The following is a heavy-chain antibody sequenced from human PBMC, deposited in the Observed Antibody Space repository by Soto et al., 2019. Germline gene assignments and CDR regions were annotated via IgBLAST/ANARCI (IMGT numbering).Heavy chain of an antibody. J-gene: IGHJ4*02. V-gene: IGHV3-7*01. D-gene: IGHD5-18*01. CDR2: IHGDGGKI. CDR1: GFMFSAYC. CDR3: ARDFYGGYTYGPGDY. Sequence: VSLRLSCAASGFMFSAYCMSWVRQAPGKGLEWVANIHGDGGKIYYVDSVKGRFTISRDNAKRSLYLQMNSLRAEDTAVYYCARDFYGGYTYGPGDYWGQGALVTVSS.